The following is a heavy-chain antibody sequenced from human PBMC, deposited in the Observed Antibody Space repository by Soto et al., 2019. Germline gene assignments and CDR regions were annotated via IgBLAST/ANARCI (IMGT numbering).Heavy chain of an antibody. D-gene: IGHD3-3*01. CDR1: GYTFTSYG. Sequence: GASVKVSCKASGYTFTSYGISWVRQAPGQGLEWMGWISAYNGNTNYAQKLQGRVTMTTDTSTSTAYMELRSLRSDDTAVYYCARAAYLVTTIFGVVNDAFDIWGQGTMVTVS. CDR3: ARAAYLVTTIFGVVNDAFDI. CDR2: ISAYNGNT. J-gene: IGHJ3*02. V-gene: IGHV1-18*01.